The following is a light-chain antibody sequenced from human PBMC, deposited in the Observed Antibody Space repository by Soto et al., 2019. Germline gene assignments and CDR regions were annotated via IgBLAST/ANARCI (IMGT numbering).Light chain of an antibody. CDR2: KAS. CDR1: QSFSNW. V-gene: IGKV1-5*03. Sequence: DIQMTQSPSTLSASVGDTVTITCRASQSFSNWLAWYQQKPGKAPKFLIYKASTLESGVLSRFSGSGAATEVTLIISSLQPDDFATYYCQQYNSYSWTFGQGTKVEIK. CDR3: QQYNSYSWT. J-gene: IGKJ1*01.